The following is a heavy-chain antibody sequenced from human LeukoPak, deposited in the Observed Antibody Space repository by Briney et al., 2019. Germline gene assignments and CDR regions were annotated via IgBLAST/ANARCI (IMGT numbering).Heavy chain of an antibody. CDR2: IKKDGSEK. CDR3: ARDRTRYYFDY. CDR1: GFTFSSYW. V-gene: IGHV3-7*01. Sequence: GGSLRLSCAASGFTFSSYWMSWVRQAPGKGLEWVANIKKDGSEKYYVDSVKGRFTISRDNAKNSLYLQMNSLRAEDTAVYYCARDRTRYYFDYWGQGTLVTVSS. J-gene: IGHJ4*02.